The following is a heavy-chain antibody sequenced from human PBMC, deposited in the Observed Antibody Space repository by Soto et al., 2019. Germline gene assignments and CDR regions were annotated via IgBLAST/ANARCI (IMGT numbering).Heavy chain of an antibody. Sequence: GASVKVSCKASGYTFTSYDINWVRQATGQGLEWMGWMNPNSGNTGYAQKFQGRVTMTRNTSISTAYMELSSLRSEDTAVYYCARHKSLLLWFGESKTRYYYYGMDVWGQGTTVTVS. CDR3: ARHKSLLLWFGESKTRYYYYGMDV. CDR1: GYTFTSYD. CDR2: MNPNSGNT. D-gene: IGHD3-10*01. V-gene: IGHV1-8*01. J-gene: IGHJ6*02.